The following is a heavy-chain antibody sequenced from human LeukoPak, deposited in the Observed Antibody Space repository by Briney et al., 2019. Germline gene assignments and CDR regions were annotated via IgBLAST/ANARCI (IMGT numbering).Heavy chain of an antibody. CDR2: MNPNSGAT. CDR1: GYTFTSYD. CDR3: ATDRLQYRTFDY. D-gene: IGHD4-11*01. J-gene: IGHJ4*02. V-gene: IGHV1-8*01. Sequence: PKASVKVSCKASGYTFTSYDINWLRQATGQGPEWMGWMNPNSGATGYAQKFQGRVTMTRSTSINTAYMELSSLRSEDTAVYYCATDRLQYRTFDYWGQGTLVTVSS.